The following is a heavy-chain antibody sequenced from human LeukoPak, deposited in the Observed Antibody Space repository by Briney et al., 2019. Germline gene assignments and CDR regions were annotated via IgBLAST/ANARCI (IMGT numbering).Heavy chain of an antibody. D-gene: IGHD6-19*01. CDR3: SMTAIAVARVRHDY. J-gene: IGHJ4*02. V-gene: IGHV3-48*01. CDR1: GSTFITYS. CDR2: ISSSSSTI. Sequence: GGSRRLSCEASGSTFITYSMTWVRQPQGKGWEWVSYISSSSSTIYYADSVKGRFTISRDNAKNSLYLQMNSLRAEDTAVYYCSMTAIAVARVRHDYWGQGTLVTVSS.